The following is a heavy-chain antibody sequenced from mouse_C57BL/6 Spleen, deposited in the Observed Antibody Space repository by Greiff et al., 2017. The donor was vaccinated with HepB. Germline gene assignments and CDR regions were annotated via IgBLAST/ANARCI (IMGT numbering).Heavy chain of an antibody. CDR3: ARFIEGYFDV. CDR1: GYTFTSYW. V-gene: IGHV1-69*01. CDR2: IDPSDSYT. Sequence: VQLQQPGAELVMPGASVKLSCKASGYTFTSYWMDWVKQRPGQGLEWIGEIDPSDSYTNYNQKFKGKSTLTVDKSSSTAYMQLSSLTSEDSAVYYCARFIEGYFDVWGTGTTVTVSS. J-gene: IGHJ1*03. D-gene: IGHD1-1*01.